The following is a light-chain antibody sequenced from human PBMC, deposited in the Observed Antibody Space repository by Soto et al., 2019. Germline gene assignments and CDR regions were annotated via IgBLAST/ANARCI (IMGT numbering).Light chain of an antibody. V-gene: IGKV3D-15*01. CDR2: GAS. CDR3: QKGNEWPLT. CDR1: QSLGSN. Sequence: EMEMTKSPATLFVYQGESATLPCQASQSLGSNLAWYQQKPGQAPRLLIYGASSRATGIPARFSGSWSGTSCTLTIVCRLANDVAVFFCQKGNEWPLTFGLGTRLEIK. J-gene: IGKJ5*01.